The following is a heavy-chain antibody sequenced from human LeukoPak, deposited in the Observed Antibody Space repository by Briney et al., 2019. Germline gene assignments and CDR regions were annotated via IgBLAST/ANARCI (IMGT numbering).Heavy chain of an antibody. D-gene: IGHD3-22*01. CDR3: VRESYYYDSSGSPRSAFDI. CDR1: GGSISSYY. V-gene: IGHV4-59*01. J-gene: IGHJ3*02. Sequence: SETLSLTCTVSGGSISSYYWSWIRQPPGKGLEWIGYIYYSGSTNYNPSLKSRVTISVDTSKNQFSLKLSSVTAADTAVYYCVRESYYYDSSGSPRSAFDIWGQGTMVTVSS. CDR2: IYYSGST.